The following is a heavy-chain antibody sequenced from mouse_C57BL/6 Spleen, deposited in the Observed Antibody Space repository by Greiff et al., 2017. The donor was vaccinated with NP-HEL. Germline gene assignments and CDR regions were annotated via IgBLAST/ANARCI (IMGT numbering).Heavy chain of an antibody. V-gene: IGHV5-4*01. D-gene: IGHD3-1*01. Sequence: EVQVVESGGGLVKPGGSLKLSCAASGFTFSSYAMSWVRQTPEKRLEWVATISDGGSYTYYPDNVKGRFTISRDNAKNNLYLQMSHLKSEDTAMYYCARDRGKGNFDYWGQGTTLTVSS. CDR3: ARDRGKGNFDY. J-gene: IGHJ2*01. CDR1: GFTFSSYA. CDR2: ISDGGSYT.